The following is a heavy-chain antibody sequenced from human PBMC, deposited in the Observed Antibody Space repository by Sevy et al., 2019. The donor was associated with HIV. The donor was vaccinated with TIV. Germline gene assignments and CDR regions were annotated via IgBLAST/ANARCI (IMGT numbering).Heavy chain of an antibody. CDR1: GFTFTYAW. CDR3: ATDPIIVLLVTDGMDV. CDR2: IKSRPDGGTT. D-gene: IGHD2-8*01. J-gene: IGHJ6*02. V-gene: IGHV3-15*01. Sequence: GGSLRLSCAASGFTFTYAWMSWVRQAPGKGLEWVGRIKSRPDGGTTDYAVSGKSRITISRDDSKNTLYLQMNSLKAEDSAVYYCATDPIIVLLVTDGMDVWGQRTTVTVSS.